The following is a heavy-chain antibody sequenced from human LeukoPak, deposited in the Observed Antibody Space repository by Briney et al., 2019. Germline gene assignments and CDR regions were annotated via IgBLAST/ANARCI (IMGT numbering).Heavy chain of an antibody. J-gene: IGHJ6*03. Sequence: GASVKVSCKASGYTFTSYDINWVRQATGQGLEWMGWMNPNSGNTGYAQKFQGRVTITRNTSISTAYMELSSLRSEDTAVYYCARAVAGTTHYYYYMDVWGKGTTVTVSS. CDR2: MNPNSGNT. D-gene: IGHD6-19*01. V-gene: IGHV1-8*03. CDR3: ARAVAGTTHYYYYMDV. CDR1: GYTFTSYD.